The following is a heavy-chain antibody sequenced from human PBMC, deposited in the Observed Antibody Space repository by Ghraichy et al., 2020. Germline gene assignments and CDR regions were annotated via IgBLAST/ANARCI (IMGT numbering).Heavy chain of an antibody. CDR2: ISSSSSTI. D-gene: IGHD2-2*01. Sequence: GGSLRLSCAASGFTFSSYSMNWVGQAPGQGLEWVSYISSSSSTIYYADSVKGRFTISRDNAKNSLYLQMNSLRDEDTAVYYCARASIPYQLLPYFDYWGQGTLVNVSS. CDR1: GFTFSSYS. J-gene: IGHJ4*02. CDR3: ARASIPYQLLPYFDY. V-gene: IGHV3-48*02.